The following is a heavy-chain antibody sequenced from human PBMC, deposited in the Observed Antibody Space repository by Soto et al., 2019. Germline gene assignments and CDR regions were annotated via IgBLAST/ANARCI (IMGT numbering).Heavy chain of an antibody. CDR1: GFTFSSYD. D-gene: IGHD3-22*01. Sequence: GGSLRLSCAASGFTFSSYDMHWVRQATGKGLEWVSAIGTAGDTYYPGSVKGRFTISRENAKNSLYLQMNSLRAEDTAVYYCAASPYYNDRSGYPTAYWGQGTLDTVSS. J-gene: IGHJ4*02. V-gene: IGHV3-13*01. CDR2: IGTAGDT. CDR3: AASPYYNDRSGYPTAY.